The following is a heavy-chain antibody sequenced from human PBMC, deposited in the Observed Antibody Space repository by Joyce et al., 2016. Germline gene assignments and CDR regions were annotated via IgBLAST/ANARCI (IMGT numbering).Heavy chain of an antibody. CDR1: GASISSSHW. D-gene: IGHD1-14*01. CDR3: ARQFLGNRLDY. V-gene: IGHV4-4*02. CDR2: IYETGTT. Sequence: QVQLQESGPGLVKPSGTLSLTCSVCGASISSSHWWNWVRQPPGKGLEWIGQIYETGTTNYNPSLRGRATMLVDRSNNEFSLQLNSVTAADTAVYYCARQFLGNRLDYWGQGILVTVSS. J-gene: IGHJ4*02.